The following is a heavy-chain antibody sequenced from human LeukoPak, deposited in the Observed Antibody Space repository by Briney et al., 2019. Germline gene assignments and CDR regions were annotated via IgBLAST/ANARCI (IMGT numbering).Heavy chain of an antibody. J-gene: IGHJ4*02. CDR3: ARDPLGY. V-gene: IGHV1-3*01. CDR2: INAGNGNT. Sequence: GSLRLSCAASGYTFTSYAMHWVRQAPGQRLEWMGWINAGNGNTKYSQKFQGRVTITRDTSASTAYMELSSLRSEDTAVYYCARDPLGYWGQGTLVTVSS. CDR1: GYTFTSYA.